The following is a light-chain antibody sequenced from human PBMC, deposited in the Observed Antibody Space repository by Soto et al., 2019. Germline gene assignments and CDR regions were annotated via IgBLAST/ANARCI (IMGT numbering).Light chain of an antibody. Sequence: QSVLTQPPSVSGAPGQRVTISCTGSSSNIGAGYDVHWYQQLPGTAPKLLIYGNSNRPSGVPDRFTGSKSGTSDSLAIFGFQAEDEADYYCQSYDSSLSGYVFGTGTKVTVL. CDR2: GNS. J-gene: IGLJ1*01. V-gene: IGLV1-40*01. CDR1: SSNIGAGYD. CDR3: QSYDSSLSGYV.